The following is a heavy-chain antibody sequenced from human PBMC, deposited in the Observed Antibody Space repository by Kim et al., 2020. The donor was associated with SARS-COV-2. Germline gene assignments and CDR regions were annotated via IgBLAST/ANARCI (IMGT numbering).Heavy chain of an antibody. D-gene: IGHD5-18*01. V-gene: IGHV4-38-2*02. CDR1: GYSISSGYY. CDR3: ARVYGYSYGHAFDI. Sequence: SETLSLTCTVSGYSISSGYYWGWIRQPPGKGLEWIGSIYHSGSTYYNPSLKSRVTISVDTSKNQFSLKLSSVTAADTAVYYCARVYGYSYGHAFDIWGQG. CDR2: IYHSGST. J-gene: IGHJ3*02.